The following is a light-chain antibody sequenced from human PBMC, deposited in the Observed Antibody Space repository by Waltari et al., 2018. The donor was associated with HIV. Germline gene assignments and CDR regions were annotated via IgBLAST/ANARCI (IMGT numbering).Light chain of an antibody. J-gene: IGLJ2*01. CDR3: QTYDSSLSGSVV. V-gene: IGLV1-40*01. CDR2: GN. Sequence: QSVLTQPPSVSGAPGQTVTISCTGSSSNIGARFDVHWYQQIPGTAPNLLMYGNKRPSGVPDRFSGSKSGTSATLAITGLQAEDEADYYFQTYDSSLSGSVVFGGGTKLTVL. CDR1: SSNIGARFD.